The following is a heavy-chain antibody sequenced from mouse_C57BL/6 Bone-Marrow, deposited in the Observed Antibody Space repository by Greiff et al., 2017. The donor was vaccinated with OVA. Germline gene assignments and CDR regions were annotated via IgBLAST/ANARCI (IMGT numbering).Heavy chain of an antibody. Sequence: VQLQQPGAELVKPGASVKMSCKASGYTFTSYWITWVKQRPGQGLEWIGDIYPGSGSTNYNEKFKSKATLTVDTSSSTAYMQLSSLTSEDSAVYYCARETGTRSMIDAMDYWGQGTSVTVSS. J-gene: IGHJ4*01. CDR2: IYPGSGST. CDR3: ARETGTRSMIDAMDY. V-gene: IGHV1-55*01. D-gene: IGHD2-3*01. CDR1: GYTFTSYW.